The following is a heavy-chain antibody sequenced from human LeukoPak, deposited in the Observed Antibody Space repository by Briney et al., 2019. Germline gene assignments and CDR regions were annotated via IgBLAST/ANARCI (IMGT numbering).Heavy chain of an antibody. CDR3: AREGYGDPLDY. CDR1: GGSISSGSYY. V-gene: IGHV4-61*02. D-gene: IGHD4-17*01. J-gene: IGHJ4*02. CDR2: IYTSGST. Sequence: SQTLSLTCTVSGGSISSGSYYWIWIRQPAGKGLEWIGRIYTSGSTNYNPSLKSRVTISVDTSKNQFSLKLSSVTAADTAVYYCAREGYGDPLDYWGQGTLVTVSS.